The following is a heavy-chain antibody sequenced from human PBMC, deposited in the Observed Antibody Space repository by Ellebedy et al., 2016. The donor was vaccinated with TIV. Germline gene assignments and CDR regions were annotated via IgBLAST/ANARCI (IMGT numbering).Heavy chain of an antibody. CDR3: ASYDWSTGLDV. D-gene: IGHD3-9*01. J-gene: IGHJ6*02. Sequence: PGGSLRLSCSASGSTFSSYDMHWVRQAPGKGLEWVSYISTSSSTKYYADSVRGRFTISRDNAKNSLYLQMNRLRDEDTAVYYCASYDWSTGLDVWGQGTTVTVSS. CDR2: ISTSSSTK. CDR1: GSTFSSYD. V-gene: IGHV3-48*02.